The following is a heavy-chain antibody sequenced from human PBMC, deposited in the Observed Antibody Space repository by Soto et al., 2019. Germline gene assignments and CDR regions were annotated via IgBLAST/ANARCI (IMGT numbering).Heavy chain of an antibody. Sequence: GESLKISCKGSGYSFTSYWIGWVRQMPGKGLEWMGIIYPGDSDTRYSPSFQGQVTISADKSISTAYLQWSSLKASDTAMYYCARSERAETPPYYYYGMDVWGQGTTVTVSS. CDR2: IYPGDSDT. CDR3: ARSERAETPPYYYYGMDV. V-gene: IGHV5-51*01. CDR1: GYSFTSYW. J-gene: IGHJ6*02.